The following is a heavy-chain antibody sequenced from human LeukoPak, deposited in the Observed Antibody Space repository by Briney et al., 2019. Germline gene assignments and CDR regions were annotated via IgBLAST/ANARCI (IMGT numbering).Heavy chain of an antibody. V-gene: IGHV3-30*18. Sequence: GGSLRLSCAASGFTFSSYGMHWVRQAPGKGLEWVAVISYDGSNKYYADSVKGRFTISRDNSKNTLYLQMNSLRAEDTAVYYCAKSQTQLDRRQDWFDPWGQGTLVTVSS. CDR1: GFTFSSYG. CDR2: ISYDGSNK. D-gene: IGHD2-2*01. CDR3: AKSQTQLDRRQDWFDP. J-gene: IGHJ5*02.